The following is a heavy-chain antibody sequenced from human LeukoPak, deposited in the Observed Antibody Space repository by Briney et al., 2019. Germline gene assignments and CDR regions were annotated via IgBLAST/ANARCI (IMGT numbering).Heavy chain of an antibody. CDR3: ATVLPKHPNKDYYDMDV. Sequence: ASVKVSCKASGYTFTSYAMHWVRQAPGQRLEWMGWINAGNGNTKYSQKFQGRVTITRDTSASTAYMELSSLRSEDTAVYYCATVLPKHPNKDYYDMDVWGQGTTVTVSS. D-gene: IGHD3-10*01. V-gene: IGHV1-3*01. J-gene: IGHJ6*02. CDR2: INAGNGNT. CDR1: GYTFTSYA.